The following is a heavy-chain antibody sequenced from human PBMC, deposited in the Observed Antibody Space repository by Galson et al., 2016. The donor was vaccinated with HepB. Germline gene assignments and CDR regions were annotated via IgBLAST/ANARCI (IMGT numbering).Heavy chain of an antibody. CDR3: AREGEGGLSVAMDV. J-gene: IGHJ6*02. CDR1: GGSFSTSG. V-gene: IGHV1-69*10. Sequence: SVKVSCKASGGSFSTSGFSWVRQAPGQGLEWLGGIIPIFGVTNYHQRFQGRLTITADKSTRTTYMDLTSLTTDDTAVYYCAREGEGGLSVAMDVWGQGTTVIVSS. CDR2: IIPIFGVT. D-gene: IGHD1-26*01.